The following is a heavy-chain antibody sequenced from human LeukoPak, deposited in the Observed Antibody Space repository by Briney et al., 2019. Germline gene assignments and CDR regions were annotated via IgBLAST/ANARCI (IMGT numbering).Heavy chain of an antibody. Sequence: SETLSLTCTVSGGSLSGHYWSWIRQPPGKRLEWIGYVSYTGRTKYNPSLQRRVTISIDTSKSQFFLKLNSVTSADTAVYSCAXXXDNDIXGXPDTFDVWGXGTTVIVSS. V-gene: IGHV4-59*11. CDR1: GGSLSGHY. D-gene: IGHD3-22*01. CDR2: VSYTGRT. CDR3: AXXXDNDIXGXPDTFDV. J-gene: IGHJ3*01.